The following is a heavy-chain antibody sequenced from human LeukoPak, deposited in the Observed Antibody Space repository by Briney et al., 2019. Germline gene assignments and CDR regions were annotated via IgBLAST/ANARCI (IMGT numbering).Heavy chain of an antibody. CDR3: AGEAHCSGGSCYPGVFDY. V-gene: IGHV3-66*01. Sequence: AGGSLRLSCAASGFTVSSNYMSWVRQAPGKGLEWVSLIYSGGSTYYADSVKGRFTISRDNPKNTLYLQMNSLRAEDTAVYYCAGEAHCSGGSCYPGVFDYWGQGTLVTVSS. D-gene: IGHD2-15*01. CDR2: IYSGGST. CDR1: GFTVSSNY. J-gene: IGHJ4*02.